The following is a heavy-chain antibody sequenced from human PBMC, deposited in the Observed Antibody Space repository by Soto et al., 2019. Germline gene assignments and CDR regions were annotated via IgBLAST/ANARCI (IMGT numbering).Heavy chain of an antibody. CDR1: GDTFTSYA. Sequence: ASVKLSCKACGDTFTSYAMHWVRQAPGQRLEWMGWINAGNGNTKYSQKFQGRVTITRDTSASTAYMELSSLRSEDTAVYYCARGGRGYCSSTSCYVNWFDPWGQGTLVTVSS. J-gene: IGHJ5*02. CDR3: ARGGRGYCSSTSCYVNWFDP. V-gene: IGHV1-3*01. D-gene: IGHD2-2*03. CDR2: INAGNGNT.